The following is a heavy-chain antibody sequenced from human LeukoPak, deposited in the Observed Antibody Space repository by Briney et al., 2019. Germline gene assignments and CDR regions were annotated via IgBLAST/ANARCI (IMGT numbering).Heavy chain of an antibody. Sequence: ASVKVSCKASGYTFTSYGISWVRQAPGQGLEWMGWISAYNGDTNYAQKLQGRVTMTTDTSTSTAYMELRSLRSDDTAVYYCARGPHPHPDIVVVPGPGSWFDPWGQGTLVTVSS. CDR3: ARGPHPHPDIVVVPGPGSWFDP. CDR1: GYTFTSYG. V-gene: IGHV1-18*01. J-gene: IGHJ5*02. CDR2: ISAYNGDT. D-gene: IGHD2-2*01.